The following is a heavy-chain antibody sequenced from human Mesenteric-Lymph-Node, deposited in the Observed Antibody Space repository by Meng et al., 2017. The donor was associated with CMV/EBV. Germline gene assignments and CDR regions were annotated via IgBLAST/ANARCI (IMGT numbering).Heavy chain of an antibody. CDR3: AKDRSFQYSSSIPFDY. Sequence: GESLKISCAASGFTFSDYGMHWVRQAPGKGLEWVAFIPYHGGNNYYGESVKGRFTISRDNSKNTLYLQMNSLRPEDTAVYYCAKDRSFQYSSSIPFDYWGQGTLVTVSS. D-gene: IGHD6-6*01. V-gene: IGHV3-30*02. CDR1: GFTFSDYG. CDR2: IPYHGGNN. J-gene: IGHJ4*02.